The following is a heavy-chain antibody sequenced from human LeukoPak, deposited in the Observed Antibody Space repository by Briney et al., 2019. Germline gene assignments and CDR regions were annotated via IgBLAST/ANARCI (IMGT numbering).Heavy chain of an antibody. D-gene: IGHD3-16*01. CDR3: AKGYYDYVWGSYYFDY. CDR1: GFTFSSYA. V-gene: IGHV3-23*01. J-gene: IGHJ4*02. CDR2: ISGSGGST. Sequence: GGSLRLSCAASGFTFSSYAVSWVRQAPGKGLEWVSAISGSGGSTYYADSVKGRFTISRDNSRDTLYLQMNGLRAEDTAVYYCAKGYYDYVWGSYYFDYWGQGTLVTVSS.